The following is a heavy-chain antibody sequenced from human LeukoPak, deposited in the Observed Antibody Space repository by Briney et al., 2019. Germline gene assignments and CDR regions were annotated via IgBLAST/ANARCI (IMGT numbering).Heavy chain of an antibody. J-gene: IGHJ4*02. V-gene: IGHV1-2*04. CDR1: GYTFTGYY. D-gene: IGHD7-27*01. CDR3: AREGSTGAQTTAFDY. Sequence: ASVKVSCKASGYTFTGYYMHWVRQAPGQGLEWMGWINPNSGGTNYAQKFQGWVTMTRDTSISTAYMELSRLRSDDTAVYYCAREGSTGAQTTAFDYWGQGTLVTVSS. CDR2: INPNSGGT.